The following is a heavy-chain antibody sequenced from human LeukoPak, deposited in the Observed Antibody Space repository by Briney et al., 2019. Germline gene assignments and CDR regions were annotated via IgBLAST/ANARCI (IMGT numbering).Heavy chain of an antibody. CDR2: INHSGST. V-gene: IGHV4-34*01. D-gene: IGHD3-16*01. J-gene: IGHJ3*02. CDR3: ARGVVKGGAFDI. CDR1: GGSFSGYY. Sequence: SETLSLTCAVYGGSFSGYYWSWIRQPPGKGLEWIGEINHSGSTNYNPSLKRRVTISVDTSKNQFSLKLSSVTAADTAVYYCARGVVKGGAFDIWGQGTMVTVSS.